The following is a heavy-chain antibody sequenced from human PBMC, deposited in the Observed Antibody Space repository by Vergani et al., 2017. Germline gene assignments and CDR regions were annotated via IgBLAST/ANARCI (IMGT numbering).Heavy chain of an antibody. CDR3: ARAHYVDKENPTRDDAFDI. CDR1: GFSLSTSGMR. D-gene: IGHD3-16*01. V-gene: IGHV2-70*04. Sequence: QVTLKESGPALVKPTQTLKLTCTFSGFSLSTSGMRVSWIRQPPGKALEWLARIDWDDDKFYSTSLKTRLTISKDTSKNQVVLTMTNMDPVDTATYYCARAHYVDKENPTRDDAFDIWGQGTMVTVSS. J-gene: IGHJ3*02. CDR2: IDWDDDK.